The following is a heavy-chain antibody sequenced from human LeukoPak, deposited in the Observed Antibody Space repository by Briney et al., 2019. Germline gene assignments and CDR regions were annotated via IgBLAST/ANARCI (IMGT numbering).Heavy chain of an antibody. CDR1: GFTFSSYE. V-gene: IGHV3-48*03. CDR2: IGSSGSTI. Sequence: GGSLILSCAASGFTFSSYEMNWVRQAPGKGLEWVSYIGSSGSTIYYADSVKGRFTISRDNAKNSLYLQMNSLRAEDTAVYYCARAFLFRGVIIDYWGQGSLVTVSS. J-gene: IGHJ4*02. D-gene: IGHD3-10*01. CDR3: ARAFLFRGVIIDY.